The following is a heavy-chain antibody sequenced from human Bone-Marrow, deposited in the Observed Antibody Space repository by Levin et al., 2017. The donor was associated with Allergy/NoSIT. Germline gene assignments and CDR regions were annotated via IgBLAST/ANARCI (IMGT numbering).Heavy chain of an antibody. Sequence: GESLKISCKGYGYTFSNYWIGWVRQMPGKGLEWMGIINPGDSDTRYSPSLQGQVTMSADKSINTAYLQWNSLKASDTAIYYCARRGNLFDILTGYSTGYFDTWGQGTLVTVSS. D-gene: IGHD3-9*01. CDR1: GYTFSNYW. V-gene: IGHV5-51*01. J-gene: IGHJ5*02. CDR2: INPGDSDT. CDR3: ARRGNLFDILTGYSTGYFDT.